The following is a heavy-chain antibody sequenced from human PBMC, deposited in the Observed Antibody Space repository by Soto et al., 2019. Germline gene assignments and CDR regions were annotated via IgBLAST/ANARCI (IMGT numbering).Heavy chain of an antibody. V-gene: IGHV3-30*18. CDR3: AKKIMGYASHSDAMDV. CDR2: ISYDGDHK. J-gene: IGHJ6*02. Sequence: GGSLRLSCTPSGFTFRNYGLLWVRQAPGKGLEWVALISYDGDHKYYTDSARGRFTVSRDNFNNMMFLQMDSLRPEDSAVYYCAKKIMGYASHSDAMDVLGQGTAVTVSS. D-gene: IGHD5-12*01. CDR1: GFTFRNYG.